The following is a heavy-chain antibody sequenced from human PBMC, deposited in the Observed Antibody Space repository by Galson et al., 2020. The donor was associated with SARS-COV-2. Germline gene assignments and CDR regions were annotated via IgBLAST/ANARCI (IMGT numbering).Heavy chain of an antibody. CDR2: IRGDGSET. J-gene: IGHJ4*02. CDR1: GFIFKDFW. Sequence: GGSLRLSCEVSGFIFKDFWMSWFRQAPGKSLEWVANIRGDGSETNYVESVKGRFSISRDNAMNSLYLQMDSLRVEDTAVYYCTRVGWQGAYWGQGSRVTVSS. CDR3: TRVGWQGAY. V-gene: IGHV3-7*01.